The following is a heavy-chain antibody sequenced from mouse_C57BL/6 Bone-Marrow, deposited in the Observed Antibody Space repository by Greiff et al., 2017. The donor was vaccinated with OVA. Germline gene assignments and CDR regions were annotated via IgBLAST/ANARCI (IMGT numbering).Heavy chain of an antibody. V-gene: IGHV1-82*01. Sequence: QVQLQQSGPELVKPGASVKISCKASGYALSSSWMNWVKQRPGKGLEWIGRIYPGDGDTNYNGKFKGKATLTADKSSSTAYMQLSSLTSEDSAVYFCARSGYYGSSIYYAMDYWGQGTSVTVSS. CDR3: ARSGYYGSSIYYAMDY. CDR2: IYPGDGDT. D-gene: IGHD1-1*01. J-gene: IGHJ4*01. CDR1: GYALSSSW.